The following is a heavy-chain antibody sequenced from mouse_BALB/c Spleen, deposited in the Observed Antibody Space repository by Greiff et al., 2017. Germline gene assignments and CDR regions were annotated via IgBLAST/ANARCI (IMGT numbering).Heavy chain of an antibody. Sequence: QVQLKESGPGLVQPSQSLSITCTVSGFSLTSYGVHWVRQSPGKGLEWLGVIWSGGSTDYNAAFISRLSISKDNSKSQVFFKMNSLQANDTAIYYCARGGLLRYFDVWGAGTTVTVSS. CDR2: IWSGGST. CDR3: ARGGLLRYFDV. CDR1: GFSLTSYG. V-gene: IGHV2-2*02. J-gene: IGHJ1*01. D-gene: IGHD2-3*01.